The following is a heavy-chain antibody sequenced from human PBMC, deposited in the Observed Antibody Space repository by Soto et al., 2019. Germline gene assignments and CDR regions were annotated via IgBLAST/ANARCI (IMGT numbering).Heavy chain of an antibody. Sequence: EVQLMESGGGSVQPGGSLRLSCAASGFTFSSYAMSWVRQAPGKGPEWVSGTSSSGGSTYYADSVKGRFTISRDNFKNTLYLQMNSLRAEDTALYYCGRDPNGDYVGAFDIWGQGTLVTVSS. CDR1: GFTFSSYA. CDR3: GRDPNGDYVGAFDI. D-gene: IGHD4-17*01. CDR2: TSSSGGST. V-gene: IGHV3-23*01. J-gene: IGHJ3*02.